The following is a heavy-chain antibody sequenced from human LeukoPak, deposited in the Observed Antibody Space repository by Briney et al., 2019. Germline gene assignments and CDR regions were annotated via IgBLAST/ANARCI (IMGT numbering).Heavy chain of an antibody. CDR3: ARLWGSVSGYFDY. V-gene: IGHV4-59*01. CDR2: IYYSGNT. CDR1: GDSISSYY. Sequence: SETLSLTCTVSGDSISSYYWSWIRQPPGKGLEWIGCIYYSGNTNYNPSLKSRVTISIDTSKNQFSLKLSSVTAADTAVYYCARLWGSVSGYFDYWGQGTLVTVSS. J-gene: IGHJ4*02. D-gene: IGHD2-21*01.